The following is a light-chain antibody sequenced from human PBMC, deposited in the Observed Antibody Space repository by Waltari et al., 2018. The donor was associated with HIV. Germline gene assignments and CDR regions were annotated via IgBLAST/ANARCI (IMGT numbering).Light chain of an antibody. CDR3: QVWDSNSDHWV. J-gene: IGLJ3*02. V-gene: IGLV3-21*01. CDR1: DIGSKT. CDR2: ADS. Sequence: SYVLTQPPSVSVAPGTTARVSCGGSDIGSKTLHWYQQKPGQAPVLVIFADSDRPAWIPERFSGSNAVNTATLAISRVEAWDEADYYCQVWDSNSDHWVFGGGTKLTVL.